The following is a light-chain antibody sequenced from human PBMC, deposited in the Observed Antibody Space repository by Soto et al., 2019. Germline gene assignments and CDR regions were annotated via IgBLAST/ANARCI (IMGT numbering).Light chain of an antibody. V-gene: IGKV3D-15*01. CDR3: LQNNEWPLT. J-gene: IGKJ4*01. CDR2: TAS. Sequence: ETVMTQSPATLSASPGDEATLSCRASQSVGRNVAWYSQKVGKGPRLLIYTASTRATGIPVRFSGSGAGTEFTLTISGLQSDDFATYYCLQNNEWPLTFGGGTKVDIK. CDR1: QSVGRN.